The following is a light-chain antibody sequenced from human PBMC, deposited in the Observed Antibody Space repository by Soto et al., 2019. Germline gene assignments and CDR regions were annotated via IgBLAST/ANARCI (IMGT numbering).Light chain of an antibody. Sequence: EIVLTQSPGTLSSSPGERATLSCRASQSVSSTYLAWYQQNPGQAPRLLISAASDRATGIPDRFSGSGSGTDFDLTISRLEPEDFAGDYGQQYGCSSWTFGQGTRVEI. J-gene: IGKJ1*01. CDR3: QQYGCSSWT. V-gene: IGKV3-20*01. CDR2: AAS. CDR1: QSVSSTY.